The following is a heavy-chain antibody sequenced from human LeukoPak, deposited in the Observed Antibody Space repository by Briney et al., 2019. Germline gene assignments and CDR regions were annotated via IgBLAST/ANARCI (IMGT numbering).Heavy chain of an antibody. J-gene: IGHJ4*02. D-gene: IGHD4-17*01. V-gene: IGHV3-21*01. CDR2: ISSSSSYI. Sequence: PGGSLRLSCVASGFTFSSYSMNWVRQAPGKGLEWVSSISSSSSYIYYADSVKGRFTISRDNAKNSLYLQMNSLRAEDTAVYYCARATTVTLTFDYWGQGTLVTVSS. CDR1: GFTFSSYS. CDR3: ARATTVTLTFDY.